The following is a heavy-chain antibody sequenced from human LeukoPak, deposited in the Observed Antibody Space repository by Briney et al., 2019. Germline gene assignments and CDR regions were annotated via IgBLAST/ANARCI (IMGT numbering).Heavy chain of an antibody. J-gene: IGHJ4*02. CDR3: ARDTRRDGYNFGY. D-gene: IGHD5-24*01. CDR1: GGTFSSYA. Sequence: SVKVSCKASGGTFSSYAISWVRQAPGQGLEWMGRIIPILGIANYAQKFQGRVTITADKSTSTAYMELSSLRSEDTAVYYCARDTRRDGYNFGYWGQGTLVTVSS. V-gene: IGHV1-69*04. CDR2: IIPILGIA.